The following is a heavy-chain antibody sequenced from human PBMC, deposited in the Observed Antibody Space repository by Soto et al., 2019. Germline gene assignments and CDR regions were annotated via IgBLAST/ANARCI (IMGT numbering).Heavy chain of an antibody. CDR2: ISIDGSGT. CDR3: TKGHSGYDYAD. V-gene: IGHV3-74*01. CDR1: GFTFTTYW. D-gene: IGHD5-12*01. Sequence: GSLRLSCAASGFTFTTYWMHWVRQAPGKGLEWVSRISIDGSGTAYADSVKGRFTISRDNAKNTLYLQMNSLRGEDTAVYYCTKGHSGYDYADWGLGTLVTVSS. J-gene: IGHJ4*02.